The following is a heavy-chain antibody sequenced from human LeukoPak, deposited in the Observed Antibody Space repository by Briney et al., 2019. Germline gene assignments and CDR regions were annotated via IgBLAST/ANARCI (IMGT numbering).Heavy chain of an antibody. D-gene: IGHD3-3*01. V-gene: IGHV1-69*13. CDR2: IIPIFGTA. Sequence: SVKVSCKASGYTFTSYGISWVRQAPGQGLEWMGGIIPIFGTANYAQKFQGRVTITADESTSTAYMELSSLRSEDTAVYYCARDNRSFGVVTNFDYWGQGTLVTVSS. CDR1: GYTFTSYG. CDR3: ARDNRSFGVVTNFDY. J-gene: IGHJ4*02.